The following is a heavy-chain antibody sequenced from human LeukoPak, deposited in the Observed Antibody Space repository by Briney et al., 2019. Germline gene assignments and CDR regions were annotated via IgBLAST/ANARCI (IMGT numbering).Heavy chain of an antibody. Sequence: PGGSLRLSCAASGFTFSTYAMSWVRQAPGKGLEWVSTISDSGANTYYADFVRGRFTISRDNSMDTLYLQKNSLRADDTAIYYCAKSMTLQWRGFFDLWGRGTHVTVSS. J-gene: IGHJ2*01. D-gene: IGHD6-19*01. V-gene: IGHV3-23*01. CDR1: GFTFSTYA. CDR3: AKSMTLQWRGFFDL. CDR2: ISDSGANT.